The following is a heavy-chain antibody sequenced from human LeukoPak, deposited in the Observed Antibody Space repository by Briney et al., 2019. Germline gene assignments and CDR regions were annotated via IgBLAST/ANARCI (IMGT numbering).Heavy chain of an antibody. Sequence: GGSLRLSCAASGFTFSSYAMSWVRQAPGKGLEWVSTISGSGGSTYYADSVKGRFTISRDNSKNTLYLQMNSLRAEDTAVYYCAKAQEKYSSSSLFDYWGQGTLVTVSS. J-gene: IGHJ4*02. CDR1: GFTFSSYA. D-gene: IGHD6-13*01. V-gene: IGHV3-23*01. CDR3: AKAQEKYSSSSLFDY. CDR2: ISGSGGST.